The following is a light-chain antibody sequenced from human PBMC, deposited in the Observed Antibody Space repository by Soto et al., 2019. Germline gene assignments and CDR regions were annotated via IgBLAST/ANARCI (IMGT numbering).Light chain of an antibody. Sequence: EIMMTQSPATLSVSLGERATLFCRASQNARSNLAWYQQKPGQAPRLLIHGASSRATGIPDRFSGSGFGTEFTLTINSLQSEDFAVYYCQQYNNWPPVFTFGPGTKVEI. CDR2: GAS. CDR1: QNARSN. CDR3: QQYNNWPPVFT. V-gene: IGKV3D-15*01. J-gene: IGKJ3*01.